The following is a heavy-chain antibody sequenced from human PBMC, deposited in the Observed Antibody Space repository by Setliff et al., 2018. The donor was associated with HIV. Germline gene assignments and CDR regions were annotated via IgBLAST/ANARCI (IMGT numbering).Heavy chain of an antibody. Sequence: GGSLRLSCAASGFTFSSYWMSWVRQAPGKGLEWVANIKQDGSEKYYVDSVKGRFTISRDNAKNSLYLQMNSLRAEDTAVYYCARGHDYGDSYFDYWGQGTLVTVSS. D-gene: IGHD4-17*01. J-gene: IGHJ4*02. V-gene: IGHV3-7*04. CDR1: GFTFSSYW. CDR3: ARGHDYGDSYFDY. CDR2: IKQDGSEK.